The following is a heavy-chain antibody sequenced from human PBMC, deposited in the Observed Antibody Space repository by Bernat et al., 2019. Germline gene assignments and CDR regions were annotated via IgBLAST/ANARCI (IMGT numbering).Heavy chain of an antibody. V-gene: IGHV4-39*01. J-gene: IGHJ4*02. CDR1: GGSISSSSYY. CDR3: AGLIMITFGGVIEDY. D-gene: IGHD3-16*02. Sequence: QLQLQESGPGLVKPSETLSLTCTVSGGSISSSSYYWGWIRQPPGKGLEWIGSIYYSGSTYYNPSLKSRVTISVDTSKNQCSLKLSSVTAADTAVYYCAGLIMITFGGVIEDYWSQGTLVTVSS. CDR2: IYYSGST.